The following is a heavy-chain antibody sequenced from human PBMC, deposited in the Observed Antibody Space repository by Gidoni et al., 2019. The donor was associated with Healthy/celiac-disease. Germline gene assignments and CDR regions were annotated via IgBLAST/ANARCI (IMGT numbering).Heavy chain of an antibody. CDR2: IIPIFGTA. Sequence: QVQLVQSGAEVKKPRSPVKGSLEDSGGSVSRYAISWVRQAPGQGLEGMGGIIPIFGTANYAQKFQGRVTITADESTSTSYMELSSLRSEDTAVYYCARGQRTRYNWNERTPTNWFDPWGQGTLVTVSS. V-gene: IGHV1-69*01. J-gene: IGHJ5*02. CDR3: ARGQRTRYNWNERTPTNWFDP. CDR1: GGSVSRYA. D-gene: IGHD1-1*01.